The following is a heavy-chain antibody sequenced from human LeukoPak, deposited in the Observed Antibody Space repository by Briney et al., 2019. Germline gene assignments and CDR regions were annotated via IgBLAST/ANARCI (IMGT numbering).Heavy chain of an antibody. CDR2: ISSDSNYI. CDR3: ARKENILTGYYDH. J-gene: IGHJ5*02. V-gene: IGHV3-21*01. CDR1: GFTFSSYT. Sequence: GGSLRLSCAASGFTFSSYTMNWVRQAPGKGLEGVSSISSDSNYIYYADSVKGRFTISRDNAWNSLYLQMNSLRAEDAAVYYCARKENILTGYYDHWGQGTLVTVSS. D-gene: IGHD3-9*01.